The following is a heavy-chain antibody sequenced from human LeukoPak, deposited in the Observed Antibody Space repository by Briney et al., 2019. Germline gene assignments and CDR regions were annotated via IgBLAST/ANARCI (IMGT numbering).Heavy chain of an antibody. D-gene: IGHD6-25*01. CDR1: GGSISSYY. J-gene: IGHJ3*01. CDR3: ARSGIAQDAFDF. CDR2: IYYSGST. Sequence: SETLSLTCTVSGGSISSYYWSWIRQPPGKGLEWIGYIYYSGSTNYNPSLKSRVTMSIDTSKSQFSLQLNSVTAADTAVYYCARSGIAQDAFDFWGQGAMVAVSS. V-gene: IGHV4-59*08.